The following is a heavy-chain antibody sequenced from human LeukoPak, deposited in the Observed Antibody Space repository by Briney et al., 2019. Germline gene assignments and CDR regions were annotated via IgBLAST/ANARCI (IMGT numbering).Heavy chain of an antibody. J-gene: IGHJ4*01. Sequence: PGGSLRLSCAASGFTFSNYWMSWVRQAPGKGLEWVANIKQDGSEKYYVDSVKGRFTISRDNAKKSMYLQMSSLRAEDTAMYYCARLSTASVDSDYWGHGTLVTVSS. CDR1: GFTFSNYW. V-gene: IGHV3-7*01. CDR3: ARLSTASVDSDY. D-gene: IGHD3-22*01. CDR2: IKQDGSEK.